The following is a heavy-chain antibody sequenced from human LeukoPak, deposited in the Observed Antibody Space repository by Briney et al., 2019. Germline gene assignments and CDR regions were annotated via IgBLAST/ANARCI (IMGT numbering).Heavy chain of an antibody. D-gene: IGHD6-6*01. CDR3: VRGDREYSSSYYYYYYMDV. J-gene: IGHJ6*03. CDR1: SGSISTYY. V-gene: IGHV4-59*01. CDR2: IYYSGST. Sequence: SETLSLTCTVSSGSISTYYWSWIRQPPGKGLEWIGYIYYSGSTNYNPSLKSRVTISVDTSNNQFSLKLSSVTAADTAVSYCVRGDREYSSSYYYYYYMDVWGKGTTVTVSS.